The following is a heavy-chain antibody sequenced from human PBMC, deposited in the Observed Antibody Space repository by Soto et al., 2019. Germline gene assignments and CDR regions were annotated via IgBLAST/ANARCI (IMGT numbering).Heavy chain of an antibody. CDR2: IYYSGST. Sequence: SETLSLTCTVPGGSISSSSYYWGGIRQPPGKGLEWIGSIYYSGSTYYNPSLKSRVTISVDTSKNQFSLKLSSVTAADTAVYYCARHQEEVTMVLGVFNKSIDWYDLWSQGSLVTVSS. CDR1: GGSISSSSYY. D-gene: IGHD3-10*01. CDR3: ARHQEEVTMVLGVFNKSIDWYDL. J-gene: IGHJ5*02. V-gene: IGHV4-39*01.